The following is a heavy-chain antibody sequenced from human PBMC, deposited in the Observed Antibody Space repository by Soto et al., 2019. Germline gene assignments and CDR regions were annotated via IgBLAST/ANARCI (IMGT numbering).Heavy chain of an antibody. CDR2: IYYSGSP. D-gene: IGHD4-17*01. V-gene: IGHV4-59*12. CDR3: ARDSATVTTSTFDY. Sequence: SETLSLTCTVSGGSISSYYWSWIRQPPGKGLEWIGYIYYSGSPYYNPSLKSRVTISVDTSKNQFSLKLSSVTAADTAVYYCARDSATVTTSTFDYWGQGTLVTVSS. J-gene: IGHJ4*02. CDR1: GGSISSYY.